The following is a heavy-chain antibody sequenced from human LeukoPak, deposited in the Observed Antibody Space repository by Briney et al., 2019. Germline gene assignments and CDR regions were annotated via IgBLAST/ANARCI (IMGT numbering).Heavy chain of an antibody. CDR1: GFTFSSYW. V-gene: IGHV3-74*01. J-gene: IGHJ6*03. CDR2: INSDGSST. CDR3: ARRAGSYYGYMDV. D-gene: IGHD1-26*01. Sequence: GGSLRLSCAASGFTFSSYWMHWVRQAPGKGLVWVSRINSDGSSTSYADSVKGRFTISRDNAKNTLYLQMNSLRAEDTAVYYCARRAGSYYGYMDVWGKGTTVTISS.